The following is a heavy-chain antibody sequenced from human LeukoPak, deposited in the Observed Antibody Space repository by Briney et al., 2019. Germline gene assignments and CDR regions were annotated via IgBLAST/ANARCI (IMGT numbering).Heavy chain of an antibody. D-gene: IGHD1-26*01. J-gene: IGHJ4*02. Sequence: GGSLRLSCAASGFTFSSYAMHWVRQAPGKGLEWVAVISYDGSNKYYADSVKGRFTISRDNSKNTLYLQMNSLRAEDTAVYYCAAWELQTYWGQGTLVTVSS. CDR3: AAWELQTY. CDR2: ISYDGSNK. CDR1: GFTFSSYA. V-gene: IGHV3-30-3*01.